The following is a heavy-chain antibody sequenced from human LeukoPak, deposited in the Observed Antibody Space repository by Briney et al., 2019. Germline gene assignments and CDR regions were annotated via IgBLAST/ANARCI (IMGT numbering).Heavy chain of an antibody. D-gene: IGHD3-10*01. J-gene: IGHJ5*02. CDR3: ARAMVRGVSLDP. CDR2: IYYGGST. V-gene: IGHV4-30-4*08. Sequence: PSQTLSLTCTVSGGSISSGDYYWSWIRQPPGKGLEWIGYIYYGGSTYYNPSPKSRVTISVDTSKNQFSLKLSSVTAADTAVYYCARAMVRGVSLDPWGQGTLVTVSS. CDR1: GGSISSGDYY.